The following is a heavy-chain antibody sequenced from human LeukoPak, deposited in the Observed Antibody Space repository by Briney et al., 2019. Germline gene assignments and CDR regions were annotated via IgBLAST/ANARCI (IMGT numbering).Heavy chain of an antibody. CDR1: SYSISSGYY. CDR3: ARHCSVAVAGKEDYFDY. J-gene: IGHJ4*02. CDR2: IYHSGST. Sequence: SETLSLTCTVSSYSISSGYYWGWIRQPPGKGLEWIGNIYHSGSTYYNPSLKSRVTISVDTSKNQFSLKLSSVTAADTAVYYCARHCSVAVAGKEDYFDYWGQGTLVTVSS. D-gene: IGHD6-19*01. V-gene: IGHV4-38-2*02.